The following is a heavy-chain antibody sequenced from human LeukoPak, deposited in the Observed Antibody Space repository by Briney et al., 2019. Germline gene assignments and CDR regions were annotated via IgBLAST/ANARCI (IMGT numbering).Heavy chain of an antibody. V-gene: IGHV1-18*01. Sequence: ASVKVSCKASGYTFTSYGISWVRQAPGQGLEWMGWISAYNGNTNYAQKLQGRVTMTTDTSTSTAYMELRSLRSDDTAVYYCARGSFNYDFWSGMGRFDPWGQGTLVTGSS. CDR1: GYTFTSYG. J-gene: IGHJ5*02. CDR3: ARGSFNYDFWSGMGRFDP. D-gene: IGHD3-3*01. CDR2: ISAYNGNT.